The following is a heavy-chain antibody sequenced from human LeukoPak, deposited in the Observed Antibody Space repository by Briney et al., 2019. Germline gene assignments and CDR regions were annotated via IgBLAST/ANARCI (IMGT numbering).Heavy chain of an antibody. CDR3: ARLRGYYFDY. V-gene: IGHV3-21*01. CDR2: ITSSSSHI. D-gene: IGHD3-22*01. Sequence: GGSLRLSCAASGFTFSSYTMNWVRQAPGKGLERVSSITSSSSHIYYADSVKGRFTFSRDNAKNSLFLQMNSLRAEDTAVYYCARLRGYYFDYWGQGTLVTVSS. CDR1: GFTFSSYT. J-gene: IGHJ4*02.